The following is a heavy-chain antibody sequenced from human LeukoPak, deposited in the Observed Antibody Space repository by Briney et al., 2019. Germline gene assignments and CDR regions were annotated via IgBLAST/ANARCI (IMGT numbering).Heavy chain of an antibody. D-gene: IGHD5-24*01. J-gene: IGHJ4*02. Sequence: GGSLRLSCAASGFTFNDYYMSWIRQAPGKGLEWISYIGSSGGSINYADSVKGRFTISRDNAKNSLYLQMNSLRAEDTAVYYCARDLGEMATIAGAFDYWGQGTLVTVSS. CDR3: ARDLGEMATIAGAFDY. CDR1: GFTFNDYY. V-gene: IGHV3-11*04. CDR2: IGSSGGSI.